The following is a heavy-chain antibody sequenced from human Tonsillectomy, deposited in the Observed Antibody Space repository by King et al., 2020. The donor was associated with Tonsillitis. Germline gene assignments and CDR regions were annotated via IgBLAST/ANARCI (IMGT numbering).Heavy chain of an antibody. Sequence: VQLVESGGGVVQPGRSLRLSCAASGFTFSSYAMHWVRQAPGKGLEWVAVISYDGSNKYYADSVKGRFTISRDNSKNTLYLQMNSLRAEDTAVYYCARSAMVRENWFDPWGQGTLVTVSS. CDR3: ARSAMVRENWFDP. D-gene: IGHD3-10*01. CDR1: GFTFSSYA. J-gene: IGHJ5*02. CDR2: ISYDGSNK. V-gene: IGHV3-30-3*01.